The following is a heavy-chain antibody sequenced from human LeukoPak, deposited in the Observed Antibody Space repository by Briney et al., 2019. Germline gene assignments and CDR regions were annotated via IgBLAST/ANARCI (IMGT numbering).Heavy chain of an antibody. J-gene: IGHJ4*02. V-gene: IGHV3-64*01. D-gene: IGHD2-21*02. CDR1: GFTFSIYA. CDR2: ISSNGGST. CDR3: ARDRCGGDCYLYYFDY. Sequence: GGSPRLSCAASGFTFSIYAMRWVRQAPGKGLEYVSAISSNGGSTYYANSVKGRFTISRDNSKNTLYLQMGSLRAEDMAVYYCARDRCGGDCYLYYFDYWGQGTLVTVSS.